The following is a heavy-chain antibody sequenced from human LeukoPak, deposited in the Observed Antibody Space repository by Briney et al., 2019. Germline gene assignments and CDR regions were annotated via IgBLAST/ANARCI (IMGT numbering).Heavy chain of an antibody. J-gene: IGHJ6*02. D-gene: IGHD3-9*01. CDR3: ARASLTGYYPYYYYGMDV. V-gene: IGHV1-2*02. Sequence: ASVKVCCKASGYTFTGYYMHWVRQAPGQGLEWMGWINPNSGGTNYAQKFQGRVTMTRDTSISTAYMELSRLRSDDTAVYYCARASLTGYYPYYYYGMDVWGQGTTVTVSS. CDR2: INPNSGGT. CDR1: GYTFTGYY.